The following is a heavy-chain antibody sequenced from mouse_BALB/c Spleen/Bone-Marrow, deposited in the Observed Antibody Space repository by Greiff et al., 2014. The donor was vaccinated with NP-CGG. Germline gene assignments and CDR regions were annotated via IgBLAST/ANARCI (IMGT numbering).Heavy chain of an antibody. D-gene: IGHD1-1*01. CDR1: GFDFSRYW. Sequence: EVKLVESGGGLVQPGGSLKLSCAASGFDFSRYWMSWVRQAQGKGLEWIGEINPDSSTINYTPSLKDKFIISRDNAKNTLYLQMSKVRSEDTALYYCARLGYYGSMGYWGQGTTLKVSS. CDR3: ARLGYYGSMGY. V-gene: IGHV4-1*02. CDR2: INPDSSTI. J-gene: IGHJ2*01.